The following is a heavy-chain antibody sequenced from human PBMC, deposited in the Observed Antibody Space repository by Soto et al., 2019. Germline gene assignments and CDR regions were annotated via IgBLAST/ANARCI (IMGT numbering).Heavy chain of an antibody. Sequence: QITLKESGPTLVKPTQTLTLTCTFSGFSLSTRGVGVGWIRQPPGKALEWLALIYWDDDEGYSPSLKSRLTITKATSKNQVILTITNMDPVDTATFYCAHRRRGYSYHFDYWGQGTLVTVSS. CDR1: GFSLSTRGVG. CDR3: AHRRRGYSYHFDY. D-gene: IGHD5-18*01. CDR2: IYWDDDE. V-gene: IGHV2-5*02. J-gene: IGHJ4*02.